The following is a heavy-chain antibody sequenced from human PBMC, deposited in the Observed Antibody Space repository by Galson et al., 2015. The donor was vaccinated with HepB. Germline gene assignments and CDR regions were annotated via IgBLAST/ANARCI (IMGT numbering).Heavy chain of an antibody. CDR3: AKDQLASRPAAILYFDL. CDR1: GFTFSDYY. V-gene: IGHV3-11*06. Sequence: SLRLSCAASGFTFSDYYMSWVRQAPGKGLECVSYISTSSSYTNYEDSVKGRFTISRDNARNSLYLQMNSLRAEDTAVYYCAKDQLASRPAAILYFDLWGRGTLVTVSS. CDR2: ISTSSSYT. J-gene: IGHJ2*01. D-gene: IGHD2-2*01.